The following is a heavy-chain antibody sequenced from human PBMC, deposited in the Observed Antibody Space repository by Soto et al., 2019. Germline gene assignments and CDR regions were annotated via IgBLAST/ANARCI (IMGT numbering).Heavy chain of an antibody. CDR3: ARDVVATIRGDHYFDD. J-gene: IGHJ4*02. CDR1: GGSISSGDYY. CDR2: IYYSGST. D-gene: IGHD5-12*01. V-gene: IGHV4-30-4*01. Sequence: QVQLQESGPGLVKPSQTLSLTCTVSGGSISSGDYYWNWIRQPPGKGLEWIGYIYYSGSTDYNPSLQSRVTISVDTSKNLVALKLSSVTAADTAVYYCARDVVATIRGDHYFDDWGQGALVTVSS.